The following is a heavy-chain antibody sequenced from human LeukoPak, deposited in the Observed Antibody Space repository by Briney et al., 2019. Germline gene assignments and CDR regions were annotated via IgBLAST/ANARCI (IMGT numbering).Heavy chain of an antibody. D-gene: IGHD5-24*01. CDR3: ARIEMATTQDYYYYMDV. CDR2: IYYIGST. CDR1: GDSITSYY. V-gene: IGHV4-59*08. J-gene: IGHJ6*03. Sequence: PSETLSLTCTVSGDSITSYYWSWIRQPPGKGPEWIGYIYYIGSTNYNPSLNSRGTISIDTSKNQFSLKLRSVTAADTAVYYCARIEMATTQDYYYYMDVWGKGTTVTVSS.